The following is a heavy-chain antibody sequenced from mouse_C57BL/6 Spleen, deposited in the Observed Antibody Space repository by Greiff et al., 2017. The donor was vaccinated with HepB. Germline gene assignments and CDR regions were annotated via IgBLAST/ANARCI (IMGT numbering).Heavy chain of an antibody. CDR3: AREGNWDVGYYAMDY. CDR1: VYTFTDYN. D-gene: IGHD4-1*01. Sequence: EVQLQQSGPELVKPGASVKMSCKASVYTFTDYNMHWVKQSHGKSLEWIGYINPNNGGTSYNQKFKGKATLTVNKSSSTAYMELRSLTSEDSAVYYCAREGNWDVGYYAMDYWGQGTSVTVSS. V-gene: IGHV1-22*01. CDR2: INPNNGGT. J-gene: IGHJ4*01.